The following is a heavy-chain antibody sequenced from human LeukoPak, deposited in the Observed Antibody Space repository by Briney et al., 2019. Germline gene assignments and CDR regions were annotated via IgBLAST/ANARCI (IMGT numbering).Heavy chain of an antibody. V-gene: IGHV3-23*01. Sequence: PGGSLRLSCAASGFTFSSYAMSWVRQAPGKGLEWVSAISGSGGSTYYADSVKGRFTISRDNSKNTLYLQMNSLRAEDTAAYYCAKDRRFLEWLTGFDYWGQGTLVTVSS. D-gene: IGHD3-3*01. CDR1: GFTFSSYA. J-gene: IGHJ4*02. CDR2: ISGSGGST. CDR3: AKDRRFLEWLTGFDY.